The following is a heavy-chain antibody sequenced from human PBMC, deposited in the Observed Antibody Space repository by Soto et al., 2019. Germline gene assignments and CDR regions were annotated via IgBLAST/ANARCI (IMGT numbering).Heavy chain of an antibody. CDR2: ISGSGGRT. Sequence: EVQLLESGGGLVQPGGSLRLSCAASGFTFGIYAMTWVRQAPGKGLEWISGISGSGGRTYYEDSVRGRFTISRDNSKNTLSLQMNSLRAEDTALYYCARLLSTATPYYGMDVWGQGTTVRVSS. CDR3: ARLLSTATPYYGMDV. D-gene: IGHD3-10*01. CDR1: GFTFGIYA. J-gene: IGHJ6*02. V-gene: IGHV3-23*01.